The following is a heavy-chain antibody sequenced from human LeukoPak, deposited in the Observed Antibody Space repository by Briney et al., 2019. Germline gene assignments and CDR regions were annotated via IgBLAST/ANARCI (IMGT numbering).Heavy chain of an antibody. Sequence: SETLSLTCAVYGGSFSGYYWSWIRQPPGKGLEWIGEINHSGSTNYNPSLKSRVTISVDTSKNQFSLQLSSVTAADTAVYYCARSTWYYSDYWGQGTLVTVSS. J-gene: IGHJ4*02. CDR3: ARSTWYYSDY. D-gene: IGHD6-13*01. CDR1: GGSFSGYY. V-gene: IGHV4-34*01. CDR2: INHSGST.